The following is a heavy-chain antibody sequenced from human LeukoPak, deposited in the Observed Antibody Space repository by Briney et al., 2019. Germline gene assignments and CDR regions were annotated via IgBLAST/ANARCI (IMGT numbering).Heavy chain of an antibody. CDR2: IYTGGDT. V-gene: IGHV3-53*01. J-gene: IGHJ4*02. D-gene: IGHD6-6*01. Sequence: GGSLRLSCAASGLTVSSTYMSWVRQAPGKGLECVSVIYTGGDTYYADSVKGRFTISRDDSKNTLFLQMSSLRAEDTAVYYCASRPRGGAALDYWGQGTLVTVSS. CDR1: GLTVSSTY. CDR3: ASRPRGGAALDY.